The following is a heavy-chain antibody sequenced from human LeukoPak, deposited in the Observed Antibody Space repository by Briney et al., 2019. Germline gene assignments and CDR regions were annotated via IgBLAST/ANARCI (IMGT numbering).Heavy chain of an antibody. CDR1: GGSISSDSW. J-gene: IGHJ4*02. Sequence: SGTLSLTCAVSGGSISSDSWWSWVRQSPGKGLEWIGEIYHSGSTNYNPSLRNRVAISLVKSKNQFSLKLSSVTAADTAVYYCARGFCGGGACYSPGEWGRGTLVTVSS. CDR2: IYHSGST. CDR3: ARGFCGGGACYSPGE. V-gene: IGHV4-4*02. D-gene: IGHD2-15*01.